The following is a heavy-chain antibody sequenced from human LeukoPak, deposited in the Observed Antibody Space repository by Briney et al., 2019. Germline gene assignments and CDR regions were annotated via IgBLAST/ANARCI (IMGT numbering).Heavy chain of an antibody. CDR3: ARRSCSGVNCYPDY. V-gene: IGHV3-21*01. Sequence: PGGSLRLSCGASGFTFSSYSLNWVRQAPGKGLEWVSSISGSSVYIYYADSVKGRFTLSRDNAKNSLFLQMNSLRAEDTAVYYRARRSCSGVNCYPDYWGQGTLVTVSS. CDR2: ISGSSVYI. D-gene: IGHD2-15*01. CDR1: GFTFSSYS. J-gene: IGHJ4*02.